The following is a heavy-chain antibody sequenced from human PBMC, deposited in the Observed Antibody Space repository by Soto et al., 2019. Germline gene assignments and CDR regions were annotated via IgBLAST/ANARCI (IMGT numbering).Heavy chain of an antibody. J-gene: IGHJ4*02. CDR2: IYYSGST. Sequence: QLQLQESGPGLVKPSETLSLTCTVSGGSISSSSYYWGWIRQPPGKGLEWIGSIYYSGSTYYNPSLKSRVPISVDTSKNQFSLKLSSVTAADTAVYYCARRVYSGSYPAHFDYWGQGTLLTVSS. CDR3: ARRVYSGSYPAHFDY. CDR1: GGSISSSSYY. V-gene: IGHV4-39*01. D-gene: IGHD1-26*01.